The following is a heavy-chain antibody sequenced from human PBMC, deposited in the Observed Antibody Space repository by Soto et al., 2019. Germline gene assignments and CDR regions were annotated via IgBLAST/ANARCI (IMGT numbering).Heavy chain of an antibody. Sequence: QVQLVQSGAEVKKPGASVKVSCKATGYSFTAFGLIWVRQAPGQGLEWMGWISGYNGDTNYAQNLQGRVTMTTDTSTSTVSMELRSLKSDDTAVYYCARAEAYRNSWYAMDVWGQGTTVIVS. J-gene: IGHJ6*02. V-gene: IGHV1-18*01. CDR1: GYSFTAFG. CDR2: ISGYNGDT. CDR3: ARAEAYRNSWYAMDV. D-gene: IGHD6-13*01.